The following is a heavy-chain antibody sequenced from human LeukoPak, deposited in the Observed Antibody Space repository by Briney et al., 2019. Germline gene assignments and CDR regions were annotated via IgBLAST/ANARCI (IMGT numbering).Heavy chain of an antibody. CDR1: GFTFSGYW. J-gene: IGHJ4*02. CDR2: IKQDGSEK. CDR3: ARDSRRVGATGGSDC. V-gene: IGHV3-7*03. Sequence: GGSLRLSCVASGFTFSGYWMSWVRQAPGKGLEWVANIKQDGSEKNYVDSVKGRSTISRDNAKNSLYLQLNSLRADDTAVYYCARDSRRVGATGGSDCWGQGTLVTVSS. D-gene: IGHD1-26*01.